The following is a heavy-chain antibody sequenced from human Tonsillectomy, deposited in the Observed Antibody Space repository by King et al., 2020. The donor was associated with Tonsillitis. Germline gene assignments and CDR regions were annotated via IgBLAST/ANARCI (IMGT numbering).Heavy chain of an antibody. CDR1: GGSISSSSYY. Sequence: LQLQESGPGLVKPSETLSLTCTVSGGSISSSSYYWGWIRQPPGKGLEWIGSIYYSGCTYYNPSLKSRVTMSVDTSKNQFSLKLSSVTAADTAVYFCARTVRDYYFDYWGQGTLVTVSS. CDR2: IYYSGCT. V-gene: IGHV4-39*01. J-gene: IGHJ4*02. D-gene: IGHD3-10*01. CDR3: ARTVRDYYFDY.